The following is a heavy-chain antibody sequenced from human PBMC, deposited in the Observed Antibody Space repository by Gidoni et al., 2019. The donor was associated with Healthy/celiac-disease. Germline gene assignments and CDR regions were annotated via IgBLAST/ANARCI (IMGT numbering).Heavy chain of an antibody. J-gene: IGHJ4*02. CDR2: IDWDDDK. Sequence: QVTLRESGPALVKPTQTLPLTCTFPGFSLSTSGMCVSWIRPPPGKALEWLARIDWDDDKYYSTSLKTRLTISKDTSKNQVVLTMTNMDPVDTATYYCARGEYSSSWYFDYWGQGTLVTVSS. CDR3: ARGEYSSSWYFDY. CDR1: GFSLSTSGMC. V-gene: IGHV2-70*15. D-gene: IGHD6-13*01.